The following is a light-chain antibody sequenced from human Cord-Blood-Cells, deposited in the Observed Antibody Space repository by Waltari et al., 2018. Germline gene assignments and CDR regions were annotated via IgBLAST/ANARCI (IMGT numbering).Light chain of an antibody. Sequence: DIQMTQSPSTLSASVGDRVTITCRASQSISSWLAWYQQKPGKAPKLLIYDASSLESGVPXRFSGSXSGTEFTLTISSLQPDDFATYYCQQYNSYIFTFGPGTKVDIK. V-gene: IGKV1-5*01. J-gene: IGKJ3*01. CDR3: QQYNSYIFT. CDR1: QSISSW. CDR2: DAS.